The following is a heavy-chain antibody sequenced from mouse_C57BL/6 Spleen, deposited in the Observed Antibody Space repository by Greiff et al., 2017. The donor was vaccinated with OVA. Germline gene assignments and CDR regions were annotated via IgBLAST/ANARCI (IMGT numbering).Heavy chain of an antibody. V-gene: IGHV3-1*01. CDR2: ISYSGST. CDR3: ARGAYSNYVFAY. J-gene: IGHJ3*01. CDR1: GYSITSGYD. Sequence: EVQLQQSGPGMVKPSQSLSLTCTVTGYSITSGYDWHWIRHFPGNKLEWMGYISYSGSTNYNPSLKSRISITHDTSKNHFFLKLNSVTTEDTATYYGARGAYSNYVFAYWGQGTLVTVSA. D-gene: IGHD2-5*01.